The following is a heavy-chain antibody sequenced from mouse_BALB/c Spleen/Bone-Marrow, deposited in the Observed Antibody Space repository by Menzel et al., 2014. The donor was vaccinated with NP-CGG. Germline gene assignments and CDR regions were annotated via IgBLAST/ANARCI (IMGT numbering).Heavy chain of an antibody. CDR3: AMTARGGFAY. CDR2: IYPGDGST. D-gene: IGHD3-2*01. J-gene: IGHJ3*01. V-gene: IGHV1S33*01. CDR1: GYTFTSYD. Sequence: LMESGPELVKPGALVKISCKASGYTFTSYDINWVKRRPGQGLEWIGWIYPGDGSTKYNEKFKGKATLTADKSSSTAYMQVSSLTSENSAVYFCAMTARGGFAYWGQGTLVTVSA.